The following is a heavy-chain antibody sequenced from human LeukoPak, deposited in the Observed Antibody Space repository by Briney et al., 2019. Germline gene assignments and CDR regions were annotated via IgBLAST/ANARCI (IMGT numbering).Heavy chain of an antibody. CDR2: IYWNDDK. CDR1: GFSLSTSGVG. D-gene: IGHD6-19*01. V-gene: IGHV2-5*01. J-gene: IGHJ6*03. Sequence: SGPTLVKPTQSLTLTCTFSGFSLSTSGVGVGWIRQPPGKALEWLALIYWNDDKRYSPSLKSRLTITKDTSKNQVVLTMTNMDPVDTATYYCARAVAGNYYYYMDVWGKGTTVTVSS. CDR3: ARAVAGNYYYYMDV.